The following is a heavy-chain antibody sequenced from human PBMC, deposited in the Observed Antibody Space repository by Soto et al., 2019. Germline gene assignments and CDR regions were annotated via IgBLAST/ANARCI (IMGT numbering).Heavy chain of an antibody. D-gene: IGHD3-3*01. CDR3: AKRLLEWLTNGDAFEI. CDR2: ITGSGGST. V-gene: IGHV3-23*01. CDR1: GFTFSDYD. J-gene: IGHJ3*02. Sequence: EVQLLESGGGLVQPGGSLRLSCAASGFTFSDYDMSWVRQAPGKGLEWVSAITGSGGSTYYADSVNGRFTISGDNSKNPLNLQVNSRRAEDTAVYYCAKRLLEWLTNGDAFEIWGQGTMVTLSS.